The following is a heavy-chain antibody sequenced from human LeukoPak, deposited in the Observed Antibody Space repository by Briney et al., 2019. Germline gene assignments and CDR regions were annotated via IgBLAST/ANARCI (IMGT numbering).Heavy chain of an antibody. CDR2: IRSKAYGGTT. V-gene: IGHV3-49*03. CDR3: TRAVHYDSSRPHAFDI. J-gene: IGHJ3*02. CDR1: GSTFGDYA. Sequence: QPGRSLRLSCTASGSTFGDYAMSWFRQAPGKGLEWVGFIRSKAYGGTTEYAASVKGRFTISRDDSKSIAYLQMNSLKTEDTAVYYCTRAVHYDSSRPHAFDIWGQGTMVTVSS. D-gene: IGHD3-22*01.